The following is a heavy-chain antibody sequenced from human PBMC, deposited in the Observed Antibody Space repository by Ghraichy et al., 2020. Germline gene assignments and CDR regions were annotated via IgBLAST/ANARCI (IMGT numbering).Heavy chain of an antibody. CDR1: GGSISSGSYY. J-gene: IGHJ4*02. V-gene: IGHV4-61*02. CDR3: ARVEGGYFDY. Sequence: SQTLSLTCTVSGGSISSGSYYWSWIRQPAGKGLEWIGRIYTSGSTNYNPSLKSRVTISVDTFKNQFSLKLSSVTAADTAVYYCARVEGGYFDYWGQGTLVTVSS. CDR2: IYTSGST. D-gene: IGHD3-16*01.